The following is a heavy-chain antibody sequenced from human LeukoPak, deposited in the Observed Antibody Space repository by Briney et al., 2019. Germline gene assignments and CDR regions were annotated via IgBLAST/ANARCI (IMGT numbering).Heavy chain of an antibody. V-gene: IGHV4-38-2*01. CDR1: GYSISSGYY. Sequence: PSETLSLTCAVSGYSISSGYYWGWIRPPPGKGLEWIGSIYHSGSTYYNPSLKSRVTISVDTSKNQFSLKLSSVTAADTAVYYCARHGGTPLRFLEWPRYYYYYMDVWGKGTTVTVSS. CDR2: IYHSGST. D-gene: IGHD3-3*01. J-gene: IGHJ6*03. CDR3: ARHGGTPLRFLEWPRYYYYYMDV.